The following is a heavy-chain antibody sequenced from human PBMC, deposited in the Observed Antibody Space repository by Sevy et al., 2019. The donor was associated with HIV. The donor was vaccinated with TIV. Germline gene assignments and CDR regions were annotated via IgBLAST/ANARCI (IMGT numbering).Heavy chain of an antibody. CDR2: ISYDGSDK. CDR1: GFAFTNYYA. CDR3: SRPRANYVDHYFFYAMDV. D-gene: IGHD4-17*01. Sequence: GGSLRLSCTASGFAFTNYYAMHWVRQAPGKGLEWVALISYDGSDKFYADSVKGRFTITRDNFKNTLSLQMNGLRTEDTAVYYCSRPRANYVDHYFFYAMDVWGQGTTVTVSS. V-gene: IGHV3-30-3*01. J-gene: IGHJ6*02.